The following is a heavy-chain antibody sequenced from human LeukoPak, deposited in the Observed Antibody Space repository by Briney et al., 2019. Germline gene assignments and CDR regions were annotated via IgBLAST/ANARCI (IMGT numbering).Heavy chain of an antibody. CDR3: ARDLYCSSTSCYASSYYYGMDA. Sequence: SVKVSCKASGGTFSSYAISWVRQAPGQGLEWMGGIIPIFGTANYAQKFQGRVTITADESTSTAYMELSSLRSEDTAVYYCARDLYCSSTSCYASSYYYGMDAWGQGTTVTVSS. J-gene: IGHJ6*02. D-gene: IGHD2-2*01. CDR1: GGTFSSYA. V-gene: IGHV1-69*01. CDR2: IIPIFGTA.